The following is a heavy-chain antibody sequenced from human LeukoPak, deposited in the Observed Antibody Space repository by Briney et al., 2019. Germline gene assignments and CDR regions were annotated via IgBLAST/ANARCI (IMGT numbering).Heavy chain of an antibody. CDR3: AKDPTHFRVWDDYDNTRLNY. Sequence: GGSLRLSCAASGFTCRSYGMHWVRQAPGKGLEWVAFIRYDGNNKYYADSVKGRFTISRDNSKNTVYLQMNSLRAEDTAVYYCAKDPTHFRVWDDYDNTRLNYWGQGTLVTVSS. D-gene: IGHD3-22*01. J-gene: IGHJ4*02. CDR2: IRYDGNNK. V-gene: IGHV3-30*02. CDR1: GFTCRSYG.